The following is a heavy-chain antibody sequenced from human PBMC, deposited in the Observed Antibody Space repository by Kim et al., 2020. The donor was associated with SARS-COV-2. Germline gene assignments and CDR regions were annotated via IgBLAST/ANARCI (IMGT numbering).Heavy chain of an antibody. D-gene: IGHD1-1*01. CDR1: GYTFTTSG. CDR3: AKDYAYNVDV. J-gene: IGHJ6*02. CDR2: ISAHNGDT. Sequence: ASVKVSCKTSGYTFTTSGVSWVRQAPGLGLEWVGWISAHNGDTHYAQKFQDRLTMTTDTSTSTAYMELRSLRSDDTAIYYFAKDYAYNVDVWVQGTTVTV. V-gene: IGHV1-18*01.